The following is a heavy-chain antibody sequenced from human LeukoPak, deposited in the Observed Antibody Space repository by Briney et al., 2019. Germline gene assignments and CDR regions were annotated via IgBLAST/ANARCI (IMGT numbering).Heavy chain of an antibody. D-gene: IGHD6-13*01. CDR2: IYYSGST. Sequence: RPSETLSLTCTVSGGSISSGGYYWSWIRQHPGKGLEWIGYIYYSGSTYYNPSLKSRVTISVDTSKNQFSLKLSSMTAADTAVYYCARAISARRWFDPWGQGTLVTVSS. CDR3: ARAISARRWFDP. CDR1: GGSISSGGYY. J-gene: IGHJ5*02. V-gene: IGHV4-31*03.